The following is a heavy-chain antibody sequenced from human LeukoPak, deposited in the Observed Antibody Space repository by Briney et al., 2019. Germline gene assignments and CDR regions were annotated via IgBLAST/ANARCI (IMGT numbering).Heavy chain of an antibody. CDR3: VRRGDASSGWGDHDF. D-gene: IGHD6-19*01. CDR2: IGGSGDKT. CDR1: GFTFTRNA. Sequence: GGSLRLSCAASGFTFTRNAISWVRQAPGKGLEWVSTIGGSGDKTFYAGPIKGRFTISRDNSKNMVHLQMNSPTGEDTTLYYCVRRGDASSGWGDHDFWGEGALVTVSS. J-gene: IGHJ4*02. V-gene: IGHV3-23*01.